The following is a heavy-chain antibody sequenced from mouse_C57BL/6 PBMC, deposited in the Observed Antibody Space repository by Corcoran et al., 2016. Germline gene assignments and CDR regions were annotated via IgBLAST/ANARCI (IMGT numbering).Heavy chain of an antibody. CDR1: GYAFSSYW. V-gene: IGHV1-80*01. J-gene: IGHJ4*01. CDR3: ARATMITRARDY. Sequence: QVQLQQSGAELVKPGASVKISCKASGYAFSSYWMNWVKQRPGKGLEWIGQIYPGDGDTNYNGKFKGKATLTADKSSSTAYMQLSSLTSEDSAVYFCARATMITRARDYWGQGTSVTVYS. D-gene: IGHD2-4*01. CDR2: IYPGDGDT.